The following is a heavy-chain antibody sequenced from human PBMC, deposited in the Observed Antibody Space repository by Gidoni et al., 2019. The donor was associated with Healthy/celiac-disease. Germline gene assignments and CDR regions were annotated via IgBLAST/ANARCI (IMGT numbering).Heavy chain of an antibody. D-gene: IGHD3-10*01. V-gene: IGHV3-9*01. CDR2: ISWNGGSI. CDR1: GFTFDDYA. J-gene: IGHJ3*02. Sequence: EVQLVESGGGLVQPGRSLRLSCAASGFTFDDYALQLVRQAPGKGLEWVSGISWNGGSIVYADFGKVRFHISRDNAKNSLYLQMNSLRAEDTALYYFAKDFRGGGAFDIWGQGTMVTVSS. CDR3: AKDFRGGGAFDI.